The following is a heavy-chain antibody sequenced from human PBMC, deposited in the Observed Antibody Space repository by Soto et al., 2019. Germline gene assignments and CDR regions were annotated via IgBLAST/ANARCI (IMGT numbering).Heavy chain of an antibody. CDR1: GFTFSRYV. J-gene: IGHJ5*02. Sequence: GGSLRLSCAASGFTFSRYVMSWVRETPRKGLQWVSAIDVSGSATYYTESVKGRFTISRDNAKKALYLQMNSLRAEDTAVYYFARDAPLQDYWSGSPGGRFDPSGRRTLVTLSS. CDR3: ARDAPLQDYWSGSPGGRFDP. V-gene: IGHV3-23*01. CDR2: IDVSGSAT. D-gene: IGHD3-3*01.